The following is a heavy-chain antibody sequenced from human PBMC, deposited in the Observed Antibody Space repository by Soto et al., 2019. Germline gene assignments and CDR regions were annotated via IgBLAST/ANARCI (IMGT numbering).Heavy chain of an antibody. CDR1: GFTVSAKW. CDR3: AREMHLGSGWGDIDF. J-gene: IGHJ4*02. Sequence: DVQLVESGGALVQPGGSLGLSCAVSGFTVSAKWMSWVRQAPGKGLEWLANINEDGSKKFYVDSVKGRFTISKDNAKNSPSLQLGSLRADDTAVYYCAREMHLGSGWGDIDFWGRGTMVTVSS. V-gene: IGHV3-7*03. D-gene: IGHD6-19*01. CDR2: INEDGSKK.